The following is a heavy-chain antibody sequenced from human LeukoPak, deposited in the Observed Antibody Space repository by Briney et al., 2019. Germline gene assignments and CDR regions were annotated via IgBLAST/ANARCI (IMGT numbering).Heavy chain of an antibody. J-gene: IGHJ3*02. V-gene: IGHV3-43*01. CDR1: GFTFYDYT. Sequence: GGSLRLSCAAPGFTFYDYTMHWVRQAPGKGLEWVSLISWDGTFTYYVDSVKGRFTISRDNSKNSLYLQMNSLTTEDTALYYCAKESPYSDAFDIWGQGTMVTVSS. D-gene: IGHD2-15*01. CDR3: AKESPYSDAFDI. CDR2: ISWDGTFT.